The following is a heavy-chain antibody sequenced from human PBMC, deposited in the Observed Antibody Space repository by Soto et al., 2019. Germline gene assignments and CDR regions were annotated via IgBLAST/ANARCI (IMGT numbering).Heavy chain of an antibody. Sequence: GGSLRLSCAASGFTFSSYAMGWVRQGPGKGLEWVAVVSIGGSTHYADSVRGRFTISRDNSKNTLSLQMNSLTAEDTAVYFCAKHRGAGGHFDYWGQGALVTVSS. V-gene: IGHV3-23*01. CDR1: GFTFSSYA. D-gene: IGHD2-15*01. J-gene: IGHJ4*02. CDR2: VSIGGST. CDR3: AKHRGAGGHFDY.